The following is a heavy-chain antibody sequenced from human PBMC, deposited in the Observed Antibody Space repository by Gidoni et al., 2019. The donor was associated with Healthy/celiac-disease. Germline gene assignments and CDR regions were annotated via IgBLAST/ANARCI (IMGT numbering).Heavy chain of an antibody. J-gene: IGHJ5*02. CDR3: ARGLRITMVRGVDPGGNWFDP. D-gene: IGHD3-10*01. CDR1: GGSFSGYY. Sequence: QVQLQQWGAGLLKPSETLSLTCAVYGGSFSGYYWSWIRQPPGKGLEWIVEINHSGSTNYNPSLKSRVTISVDTSKNQFSLKLSSVTAADTAVYYCARGLRITMVRGVDPGGNWFDPWGQGTLVTVSS. V-gene: IGHV4-34*01. CDR2: INHSGST.